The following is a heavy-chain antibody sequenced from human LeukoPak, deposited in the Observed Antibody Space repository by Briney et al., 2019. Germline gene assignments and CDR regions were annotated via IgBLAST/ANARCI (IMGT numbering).Heavy chain of an antibody. J-gene: IGHJ6*02. CDR1: GGSISSGDYY. V-gene: IGHV4-30-4*01. CDR3: AREAGFLRPEYYYGMDV. CDR2: IYYSGST. Sequence: PSQTLSLTCTVSGGSISSGDYYWSWIRQPPGKGLEWIGYIYYSGSTYYNPSLKSRVTISVDTSKNQFSLKLSSVTAADTAMYYCAREAGFLRPEYYYGMDVWGQGTTVTVSS. D-gene: IGHD2/OR15-2a*01.